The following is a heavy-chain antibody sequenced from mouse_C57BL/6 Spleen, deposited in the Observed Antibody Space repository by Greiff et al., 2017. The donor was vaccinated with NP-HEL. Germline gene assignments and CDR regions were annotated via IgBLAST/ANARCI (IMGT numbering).Heavy chain of an antibody. D-gene: IGHD1-1*01. CDR3: ARSPFITTVVATGYWYFDV. V-gene: IGHV1-76*01. CDR1: GYTFTDYY. CDR2: IYPGSGNT. J-gene: IGHJ1*03. Sequence: VQLQQSGAELVRPGASVKLSCKASGYTFTDYYINWVKQRPGQGLEWIARIYPGSGNTYYNEKFKGKATLTAEKSSSTAYMQLSSLTSEDSAVYFCARSPFITTVVATGYWYFDVWGTGTTVTVSS.